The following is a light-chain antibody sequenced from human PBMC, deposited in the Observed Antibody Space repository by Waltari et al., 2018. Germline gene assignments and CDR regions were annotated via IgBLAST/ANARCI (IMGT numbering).Light chain of an antibody. V-gene: IGKV1-NL1*01. CDR2: AAS. Sequence: DIQMTQSPSSLSASVGDRVTITCRASQGISNSLAWYQQKPGKAPKLLLYAASRLENWVPSRFSGIGSGTDYTLTISSLQPEDFATYYCQQYYSIALNFGGGTKVEIK. CDR1: QGISNS. CDR3: QQYYSIALN. J-gene: IGKJ4*01.